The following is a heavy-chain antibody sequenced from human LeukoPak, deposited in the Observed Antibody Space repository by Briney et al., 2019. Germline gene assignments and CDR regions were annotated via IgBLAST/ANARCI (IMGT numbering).Heavy chain of an antibody. V-gene: IGHV3-74*01. J-gene: IGHJ6*02. CDR3: AREVITMVPKGMDV. CDR1: GFTFSSYW. D-gene: IGHD3-10*01. Sequence: GGSLRLSCAASGFTFSSYWMHWVRQAPGKGLVWVSRINSDGSSTSYADSVKGRFTISRDNAKNTLYLQMNSLRAEDTAVYYCAREVITMVPKGMDVWGQGTTVTVSS. CDR2: INSDGSST.